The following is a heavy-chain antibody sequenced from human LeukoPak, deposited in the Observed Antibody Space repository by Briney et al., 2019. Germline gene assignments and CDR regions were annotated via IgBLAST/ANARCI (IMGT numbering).Heavy chain of an antibody. J-gene: IGHJ6*02. Sequence: SETLSLTCAVSGYSISSSNWWGWIRQPPGKGLEWIGYIYYSGSIYYNPSLKSRVTMSVDTSKNQFSLKLSSVTAVDTAVYYCARTMSSSHTVYGMDVWGQGTTVTVSS. V-gene: IGHV4-28*05. CDR3: ARTMSSSHTVYGMDV. D-gene: IGHD2-2*02. CDR2: IYYSGSI. CDR1: GYSISSSNW.